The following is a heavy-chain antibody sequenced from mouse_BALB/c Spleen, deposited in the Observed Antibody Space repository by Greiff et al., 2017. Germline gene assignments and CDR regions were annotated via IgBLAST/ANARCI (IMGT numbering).Heavy chain of an antibody. J-gene: IGHJ3*01. Sequence: EVQLQQSGPGLVKPSQSLSLTCSATGYSITSGYYWNWLRQFPGNQLEWMGDISDDGSNNYNPSLKNRISITRDTSKNQFFLKLNSVTTEDTATYYCARDSITTVVAKAYWGQGTLVTVSA. D-gene: IGHD1-1*01. CDR2: ISDDGSN. CDR1: GYSITSGYY. CDR3: ARDSITTVVAKAY. V-gene: IGHV3-6*02.